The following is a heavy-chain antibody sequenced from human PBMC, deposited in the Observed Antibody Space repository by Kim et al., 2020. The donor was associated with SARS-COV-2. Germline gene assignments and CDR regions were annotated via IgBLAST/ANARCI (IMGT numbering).Heavy chain of an antibody. V-gene: IGHV1-3*01. CDR3: ARDWTGYVVGDT. D-gene: IGHD3-3*01. CDR2: T. J-gene: IGHJ5*02. Sequence: TKYSPQLQGRVTITRDTSARIEYMELSSLRFEDTAIYYCARDWTGYVVGDTWGQGTLVTVS.